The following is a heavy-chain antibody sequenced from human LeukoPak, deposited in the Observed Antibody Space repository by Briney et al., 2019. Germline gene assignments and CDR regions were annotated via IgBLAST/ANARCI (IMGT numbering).Heavy chain of an antibody. CDR2: INHSGST. CDR1: GGSSSGYY. CDR3: ARIGAAPNYDILTGPSDY. J-gene: IGHJ4*02. Sequence: SETLSLTCAVSGGSSSGYYWSWIRQPPRKGLEWIGEINHSGSTNYNPSLKSRVTISVDTSKNQFSLKLSSVTAADTAVYYCARIGAAPNYDILTGPSDYWGQGTLVTVSS. D-gene: IGHD3-9*01. V-gene: IGHV4-34*01.